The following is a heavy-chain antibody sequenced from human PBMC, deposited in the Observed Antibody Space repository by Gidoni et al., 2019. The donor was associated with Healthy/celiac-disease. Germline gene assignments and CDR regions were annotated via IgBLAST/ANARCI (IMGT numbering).Heavy chain of an antibody. Sequence: GSFSGYYWSWIRQPPGKGLEWIGEINHSGSTNYNPSLKSRVTISVDTTNNQFSLKLSSVTAADTAVYYCASLRGPIDYWGQGTLVTVSS. D-gene: IGHD3-16*01. CDR2: INHSGST. CDR1: GSFSGYY. CDR3: ASLRGPIDY. V-gene: IGHV4-34*01. J-gene: IGHJ4*02.